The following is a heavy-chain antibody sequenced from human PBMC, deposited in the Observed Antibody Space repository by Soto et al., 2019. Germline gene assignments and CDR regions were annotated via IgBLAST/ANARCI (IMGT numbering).Heavy chain of an antibody. J-gene: IGHJ5*02. V-gene: IGHV3-48*01. CDR1: GFTFSSYS. D-gene: IGHD1-26*01. CDR2: ISSSSSTI. CDR3: AREEGLLNWFDP. Sequence: EVQLVESGGGLVQPGGSLRLSCAASGFTFSSYSMNWVRQAPGTGLEWVSYISSSSSTIYYADSVKGRFTISRDNAKNSLYLQMNSLRAEDTAVYYCAREEGLLNWFDPWGQGTLVTVAS.